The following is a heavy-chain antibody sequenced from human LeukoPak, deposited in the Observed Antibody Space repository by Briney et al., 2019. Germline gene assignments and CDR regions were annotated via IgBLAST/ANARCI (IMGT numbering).Heavy chain of an antibody. CDR1: GGSLNGYY. CDR3: ARVPLRFLEPFDF. Sequence: SETLSLTCSAYGGSLNGYYWSWIRQPPGKGLEWIGEINHSGTTNYNPSLKSRVTMSLDTSKNQFSLRLNSVTAADMAVYYCARVPLRFLEPFDFWGQGTLVTVSS. V-gene: IGHV4-34*01. CDR2: INHSGTT. J-gene: IGHJ4*02. D-gene: IGHD3-3*01.